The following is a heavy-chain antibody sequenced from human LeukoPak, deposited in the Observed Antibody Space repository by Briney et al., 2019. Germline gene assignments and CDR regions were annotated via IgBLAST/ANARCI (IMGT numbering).Heavy chain of an antibody. V-gene: IGHV4-39*01. CDR2: IYYSGST. Sequence: SETLSLTCTVSGGSISSSSYYWGWIRQPPGKGLEWIGSIYYSGSTYYNPSLKSRVTISVDTSKNQFSLKLSSVTAADTAVYYCARRIAVARRLDYWGQGTLVTVSS. CDR1: GGSISSSSYY. CDR3: ARRIAVARRLDY. D-gene: IGHD6-19*01. J-gene: IGHJ4*02.